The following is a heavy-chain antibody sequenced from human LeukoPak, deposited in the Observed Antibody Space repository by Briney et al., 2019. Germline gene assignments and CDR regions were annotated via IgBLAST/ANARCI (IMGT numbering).Heavy chain of an antibody. CDR1: GGSVSSHY. D-gene: IGHD4-23*01. CDR3: ARGGGNEFDY. V-gene: IGHV4-59*02. Sequence: SETLFLTCTVSGGSVSSHYWSWIRQPPGKGLEWIGYIYYSGGTNYNPSLKSRVTISLDTSKNQFSLKLSSVTAADTAVYYCARGGGNEFDYWGQGTLVAVSS. CDR2: IYYSGGT. J-gene: IGHJ4*02.